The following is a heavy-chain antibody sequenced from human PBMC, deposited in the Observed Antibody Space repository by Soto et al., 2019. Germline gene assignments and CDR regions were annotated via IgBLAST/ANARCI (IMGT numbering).Heavy chain of an antibody. D-gene: IGHD6-13*01. CDR3: ARLGDSSSSRLYYYYYYGMDV. V-gene: IGHV5-51*01. J-gene: IGHJ6*02. Sequence: GESLKISCKGSGYSFTSYWIGWVRQMPGKGLEWMGIIYPGDSDTRYNPSFQGQVTISADKSISTTNLQWSSQKASDTAMYYCARLGDSSSSRLYYYYYYGMDVWGQGT. CDR1: GYSFTSYW. CDR2: IYPGDSDT.